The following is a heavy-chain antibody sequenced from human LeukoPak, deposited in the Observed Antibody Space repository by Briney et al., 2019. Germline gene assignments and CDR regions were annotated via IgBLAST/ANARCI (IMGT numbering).Heavy chain of an antibody. D-gene: IGHD6-19*01. CDR1: GGSISSSSYY. CDR2: IYYSGTT. CDR3: ARVVAVAQRAFDI. Sequence: SSETLSLTCTVSGGSISSSSYYWGWIRQPPGKGLEWIGSIYYSGTTYYNPSLKSRVTISVDTSKNQFSLKLSSVTAADTAVYYCARVVAVAQRAFDIWGQGTMVTVSS. J-gene: IGHJ3*02. V-gene: IGHV4-39*07.